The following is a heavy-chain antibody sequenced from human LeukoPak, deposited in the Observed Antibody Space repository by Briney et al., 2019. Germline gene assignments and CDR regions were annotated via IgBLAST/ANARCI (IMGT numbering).Heavy chain of an antibody. D-gene: IGHD4-17*01. Sequence: GGSLRLSCAASGFTFSSYSMNWVRQAPGKGLEWVSSISTSSSYIYYADSVKGRFTSSRDNAKNSLYLQMNSLRAEDTAVYYCARDSATVTSTSSWFDPWGQGTLVTVSS. J-gene: IGHJ5*02. CDR2: ISTSSSYI. CDR1: GFTFSSYS. CDR3: ARDSATVTSTSSWFDP. V-gene: IGHV3-21*01.